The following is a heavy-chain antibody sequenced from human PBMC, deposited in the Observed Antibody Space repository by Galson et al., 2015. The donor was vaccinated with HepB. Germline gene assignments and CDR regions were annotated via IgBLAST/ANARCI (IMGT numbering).Heavy chain of an antibody. J-gene: IGHJ6*02. CDR3: ARDIEMATIGDYYGMDV. CDR2: ISSSSSYI. D-gene: IGHD5-24*01. V-gene: IGHV3-21*01. CDR1: GFTFSSYS. Sequence: SLRLSCAASGFTFSSYSMNWVRQAPGKGLEWVSSISSSSSYIYYADSVKGRFTISRDNAKNSLYLQMSSLRAEDTAVYYCARDIEMATIGDYYGMDVWGQGTTVTVSS.